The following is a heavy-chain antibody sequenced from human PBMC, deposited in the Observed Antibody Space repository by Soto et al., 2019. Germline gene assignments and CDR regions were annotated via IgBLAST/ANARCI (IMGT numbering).Heavy chain of an antibody. CDR1: GDSIRSYS. CDR2: IHYNGNT. Sequence: SETLSLTCTVSGDSIRSYSWSWIRQPPGKGLEWIGNIHYNGNTKYSPSLKSRVTMSVDTSKNHFSLKLISVTTADTAVYFCAREGNLGRWIQRLDSWGQGTLVTVSS. J-gene: IGHJ4*02. CDR3: AREGNLGRWIQRLDS. V-gene: IGHV4-59*01. D-gene: IGHD2-2*03.